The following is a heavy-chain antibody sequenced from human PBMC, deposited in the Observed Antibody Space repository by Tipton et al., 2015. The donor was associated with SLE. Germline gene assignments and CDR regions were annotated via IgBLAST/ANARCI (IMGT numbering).Heavy chain of an antibody. CDR2: ISISGRTT. Sequence: SLRLSCVASGFIFENYEFNWVRQTPGRGLEWISYISISGRTTYYADSVTGRFTISRDNARKSVFLQMSTLRAEDTAVYYCARGGEGRAVAAFDFGGQGTLVTVSS. J-gene: IGHJ4*02. CDR1: GFIFENYE. CDR3: ARGGEGRAVAAFDF. D-gene: IGHD6-19*01. V-gene: IGHV3-48*03.